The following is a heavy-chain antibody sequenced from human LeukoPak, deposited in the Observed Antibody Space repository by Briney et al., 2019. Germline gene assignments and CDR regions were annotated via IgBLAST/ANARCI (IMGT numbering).Heavy chain of an antibody. D-gene: IGHD5-12*01. CDR3: SRKSGYEKLDY. V-gene: IGHV5-51*01. CDR1: GYSFTTYW. J-gene: IGHJ4*02. CDR2: IYPDDSDT. Sequence: GESLKISCKTSGYSFTTYWIGWVRQMPGKGLEWMGIIYPDDSDTRYSPSFQGQVTISVDKSISTAYLQWSSLKASDTAMYYCSRKSGYEKLDYWGQGTPVTVSS.